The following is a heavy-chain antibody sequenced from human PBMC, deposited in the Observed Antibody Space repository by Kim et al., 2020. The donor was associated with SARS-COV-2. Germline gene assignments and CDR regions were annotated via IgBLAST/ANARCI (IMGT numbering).Heavy chain of an antibody. V-gene: IGHV3-53*01. CDR3: VGVPTRHYV. CDR1: GFKVSGNY. CDR2: IYSGSST. J-gene: IGHJ4*02. Sequence: GGSLRLSCAASGFKVSGNYMSWVRQAPGKGLEWISIIYSGSSTYYADSVKGRFTISRDNSKNTLDLRMSSLKVEDTAIYYCVGVPTRHYVWGRGTLVTVSS. D-gene: IGHD3-16*01.